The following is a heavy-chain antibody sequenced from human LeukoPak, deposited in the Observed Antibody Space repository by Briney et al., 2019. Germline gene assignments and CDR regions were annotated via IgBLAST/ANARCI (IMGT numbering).Heavy chain of an antibody. D-gene: IGHD2-2*01. V-gene: IGHV4-34*01. J-gene: IGHJ4*02. Sequence: PSETLSLTCAVYGGSFSGYYWSWIRQPPXXXXEWIGEINHSGSTNYNPSLKSRVTISVDTSKNQFSLKLSSVTAADTAVYYCARGRRYCSSTSCYLFDYWGQGTLVTVSS. CDR2: INHSGST. CDR3: ARGRRYCSSTSCYLFDY. CDR1: GGSFSGYY.